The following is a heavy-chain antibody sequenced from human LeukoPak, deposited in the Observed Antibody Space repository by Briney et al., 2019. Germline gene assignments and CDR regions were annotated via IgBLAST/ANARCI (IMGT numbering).Heavy chain of an antibody. CDR3: ARDLRLAPKWYFDL. V-gene: IGHV7-4-1*02. J-gene: IGHJ2*01. D-gene: IGHD3-9*01. CDR2: INTNTGNP. Sequence: ASVKVSCKASGYTFTSYAMNWVRQAPGQGLEWMGWINTNTGNPTYAQGFTGRFVFSLDTSVSTAYLQISSLKAEDTAVYYCARDLRLAPKWYFDLWGRGTLVTVSS. CDR1: GYTFTSYA.